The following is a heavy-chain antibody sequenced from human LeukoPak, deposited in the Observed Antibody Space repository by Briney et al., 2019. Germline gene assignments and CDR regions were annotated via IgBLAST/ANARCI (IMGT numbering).Heavy chain of an antibody. J-gene: IGHJ4*02. CDR2: INHSGST. D-gene: IGHD1-26*01. CDR1: GGSFSGYY. Sequence: SETLSLTCAVYGGSFSGYYWSWIRQPPGKGLEWIGEINHSGSTNYNPSLKSRVTISVDTSKNQFSLKLSSVTAADTAVYYCASSGWELLDYWGQGTLVTVSS. V-gene: IGHV4-34*01. CDR3: ASSGWELLDY.